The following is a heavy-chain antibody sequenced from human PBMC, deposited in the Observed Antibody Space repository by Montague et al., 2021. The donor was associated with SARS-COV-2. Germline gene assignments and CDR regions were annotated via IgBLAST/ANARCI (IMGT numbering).Heavy chain of an antibody. CDR1: GGSISSGSYY. V-gene: IGHV4-39*01. J-gene: IGHJ3*02. Sequence: SETLSLTCTVSGGSISSGSYYWGWIRQPPGKGLEWIGSIYYSGSTYYNPSLKSQVTISVDTSKDQFSLKLSSVTAADTAVYYCARLRGDYGGTYDTFDIWGQGTMVTVSS. CDR2: IYYSGST. D-gene: IGHD4-23*01. CDR3: ARLRGDYGGTYDTFDI.